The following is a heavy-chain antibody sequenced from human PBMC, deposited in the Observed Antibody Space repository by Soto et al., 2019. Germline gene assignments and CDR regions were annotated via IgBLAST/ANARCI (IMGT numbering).Heavy chain of an antibody. Sequence: GGSLRLSCAASGFTFSNAWMNWVRQAPGKGLEWVGRIKSKTDGGTTDYAALVKGRFTISRDDSKNTLYLQMNSLKTEDTAVYYFTVPIFGVVITSLYYYYGMDVWGKGTTVTVSS. CDR2: IKSKTDGGTT. V-gene: IGHV3-15*07. CDR3: TVPIFGVVITSLYYYYGMDV. D-gene: IGHD3-3*01. CDR1: GFTFSNAW. J-gene: IGHJ6*04.